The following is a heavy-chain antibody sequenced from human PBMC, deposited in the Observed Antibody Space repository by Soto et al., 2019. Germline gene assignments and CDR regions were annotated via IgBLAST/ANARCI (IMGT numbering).Heavy chain of an antibody. CDR2: IGSDGKTQ. CDR3: AKEYDNTYWYFDY. CDR1: ESTFTGYS. J-gene: IGHJ4*02. V-gene: IGHV3-30*18. D-gene: IGHD2-8*02. Sequence: GGSLRLSCAASESTFTGYSMHWVRQAPGKGLEWVAVIGSDGKTQHYADSVKGRFTISRDRSKNTAYLQMNSLRAEDTALYYCAKEYDNTYWYFDYWGRGTLVTVSS.